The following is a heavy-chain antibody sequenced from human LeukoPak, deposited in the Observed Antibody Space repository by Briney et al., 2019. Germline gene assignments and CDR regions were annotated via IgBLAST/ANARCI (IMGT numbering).Heavy chain of an antibody. Sequence: QAAGSLRLSCAASGFTFSSYAMSWVRQAPGKGLEWVSGISGSGDNTYYADSVKGRFTISRDNSKNTLYVQVNSLGTEDTTAYYCAKGSYYDSSGSFYFDYWGQGTLVTVSS. CDR3: AKGSYYDSSGSFYFDY. J-gene: IGHJ4*02. CDR1: GFTFSSYA. V-gene: IGHV3-23*01. D-gene: IGHD3-22*01. CDR2: ISGSGDNT.